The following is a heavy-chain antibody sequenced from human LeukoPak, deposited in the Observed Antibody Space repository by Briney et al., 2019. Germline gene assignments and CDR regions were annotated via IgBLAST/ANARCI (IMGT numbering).Heavy chain of an antibody. CDR2: IIPIFGTA. CDR3: ARDRGQQLVRKLFDY. V-gene: IGHV1-69*05. J-gene: IGHJ4*02. CDR1: GGTFSSYA. Sequence: GASVKVSCKASGGTFSSYAISWVRQAPGQGLEWMGGIIPIFGTANYAQKVQGRVTITTDESTSTAYMELRSLRSDDTAVYYCARDRGQQLVRKLFDYWGQGTLVTVSS. D-gene: IGHD6-13*01.